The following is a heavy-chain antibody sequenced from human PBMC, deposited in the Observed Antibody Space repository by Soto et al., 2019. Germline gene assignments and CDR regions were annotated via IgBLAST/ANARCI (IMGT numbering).Heavy chain of an antibody. D-gene: IGHD3-22*01. CDR2: ISGSGSST. J-gene: IGHJ4*02. V-gene: IGHV3-23*01. CDR1: GFTFSSYA. Sequence: PGGSLRLSCAASGFTFSSYAMSWVRQDPGKGLEWVSAISGSGSSTYYADSVKGRFTISRDNSKNTLYLQMNSLRAEDTAVYYCAKYCSSSGYESRFDYWGQGTLVTVSS. CDR3: AKYCSSSGYESRFDY.